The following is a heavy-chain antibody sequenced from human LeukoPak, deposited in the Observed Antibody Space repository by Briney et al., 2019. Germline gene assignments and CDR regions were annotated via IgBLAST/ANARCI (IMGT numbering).Heavy chain of an antibody. CDR2: IYYSGSA. V-gene: IGHV4-30-4*08. Sequence: TSETLSPTCTVSGGSINSGDFYWSWIRQPPGKGLEWIGYIYYSGSAFYNASLKSRVTISVDTSKNQFTLKLSSVTAADTAVYYCARDLSSRRFDYWGQGTLVTVSS. J-gene: IGHJ4*02. CDR3: ARDLSSRRFDY. CDR1: GGSINSGDFY.